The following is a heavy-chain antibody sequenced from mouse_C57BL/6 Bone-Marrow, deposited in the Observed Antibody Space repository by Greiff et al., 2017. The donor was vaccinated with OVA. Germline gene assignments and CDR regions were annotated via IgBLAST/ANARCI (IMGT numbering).Heavy chain of an antibody. J-gene: IGHJ2*01. CDR3: ARSRLGNYAEFFDY. Sequence: VQLQQSGPELVKPGASVKIPCKASGYTFTDYNMDWVKQSHGKSLEWIGDINPNNGGTIYNQKFKGKATLTVDKSSSTAYMELRSLTSEDTAVYYCARSRLGNYAEFFDYWGQGTTLTVSS. CDR2: INPNNGGT. CDR1: GYTFTDYN. V-gene: IGHV1-18*01. D-gene: IGHD2-1*01.